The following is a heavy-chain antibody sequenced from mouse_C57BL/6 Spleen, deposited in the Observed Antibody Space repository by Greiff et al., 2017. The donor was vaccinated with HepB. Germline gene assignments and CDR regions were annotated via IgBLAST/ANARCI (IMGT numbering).Heavy chain of an antibody. CDR2: IDPSDSYT. J-gene: IGHJ3*01. CDR1: GYTFTSYW. CDR3: ARRNWDGAY. V-gene: IGHV1-50*01. D-gene: IGHD4-1*01. Sequence: VQLQQSGAELVKPGASVKLSCKASGYTFTSYWMQWVKQRPGQGLEWIGEIDPSDSYTNYNQKFKGKATLTVDTSSSTAYMQLSSLTSEDSAVYYCARRNWDGAYWGQGTLVTVSA.